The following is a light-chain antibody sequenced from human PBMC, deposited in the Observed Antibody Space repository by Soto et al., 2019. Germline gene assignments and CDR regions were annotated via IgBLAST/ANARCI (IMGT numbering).Light chain of an antibody. CDR2: EIN. Sequence: QSVLTQPASVSGSPGQSITISCTGTSSDVGNYNSVSWYQQHPGKVPKLMIYEINNRPSGVSNRFSGSKSGNTASLTISGLQAEDEADYYCSSYTSSSTLVFGTGTKVTVL. V-gene: IGLV2-14*01. J-gene: IGLJ1*01. CDR3: SSYTSSSTLV. CDR1: SSDVGNYNS.